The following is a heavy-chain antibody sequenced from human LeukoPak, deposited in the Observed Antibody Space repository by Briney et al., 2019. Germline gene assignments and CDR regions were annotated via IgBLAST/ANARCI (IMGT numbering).Heavy chain of an antibody. CDR1: GYTFTSYY. CDR3: ARGLLHSPEDPHYFDY. CDR2: INPSGGST. D-gene: IGHD2-15*01. V-gene: IGHV1-46*01. J-gene: IGHJ4*02. Sequence: GASVKVSCKASGYTFTSYYMHWVRQAPGQGLEWMGIINPSGGSTSYAQKFQGRVTMTRDTSTSTVYMELSSLRSEDTAVYYCARGLLHSPEDPHYFDYWGQGTLVTVSS.